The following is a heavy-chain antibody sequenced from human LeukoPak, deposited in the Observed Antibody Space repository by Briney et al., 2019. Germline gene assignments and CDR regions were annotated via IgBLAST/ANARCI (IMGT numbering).Heavy chain of an antibody. CDR2: IYTSGST. J-gene: IGHJ4*02. V-gene: IGHV4-4*07. Sequence: SETLSLTCTVSGGSISSYYWSWIRQPAGKGLEWIGRIYTSGSTNYNPSLKSRVTVSVDTSKNQFSLKLSSVTAADTAVYYCARDQYYYDSSGYLFDYWGQGTLVTVSS. CDR3: ARDQYYYDSSGYLFDY. D-gene: IGHD3-22*01. CDR1: GGSISSYY.